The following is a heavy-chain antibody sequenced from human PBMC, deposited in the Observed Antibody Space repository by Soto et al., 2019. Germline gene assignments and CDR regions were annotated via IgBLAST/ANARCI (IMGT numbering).Heavy chain of an antibody. V-gene: IGHV4-39*01. CDR1: GGSISSSSYY. CDR3: ARWESGWYKFGFDY. CDR2: IYYSGST. Sequence: QLQLQESGPGLVKPSETLSLTCTVSGGSISSSSYYWGWIRQPPGKGLEWIGSIYYSGSTYYNPSLKSRVTISVDPSKTQFSLKLSSVTAADTAVYYCARWESGWYKFGFDYWGQGTLVTVSS. J-gene: IGHJ4*02. D-gene: IGHD6-19*01.